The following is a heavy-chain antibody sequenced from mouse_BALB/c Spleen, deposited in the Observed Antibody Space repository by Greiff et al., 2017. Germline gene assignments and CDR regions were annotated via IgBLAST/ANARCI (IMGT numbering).Heavy chain of an antibody. CDR1: GFTFSSFG. J-gene: IGHJ2*01. CDR3: AREYDGRTYYFDY. Sequence: EVKLMESGGGLVQPGGSRKLSCAASGFTFSSFGMHWVRQAPEKGLEWVAYISSGSSTIYYADTVKGRFTISRDNPKNTLFLQITSLRSEDTAMYYCAREYDGRTYYFDYWGQGTTLTVSS. D-gene: IGHD1-1*01. CDR2: ISSGSSTI. V-gene: IGHV5-17*02.